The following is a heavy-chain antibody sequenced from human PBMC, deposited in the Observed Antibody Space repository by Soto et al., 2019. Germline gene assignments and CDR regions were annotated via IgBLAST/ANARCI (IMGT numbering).Heavy chain of an antibody. V-gene: IGHV4-30-2*01. CDR3: ARDYDSSGTFDY. J-gene: IGHJ4*02. Sequence: SETLSLTCTVSGGSISSGGYSWSWIRQPPGKGLEWIGYIYHSGSTYYNPSLKSRVTISVDRSKNQFSLKLSSVTAADTAVYYCARDYDSSGTFDYWGQGTLVTVSS. CDR2: IYHSGST. CDR1: GGSISSGGYS. D-gene: IGHD3-22*01.